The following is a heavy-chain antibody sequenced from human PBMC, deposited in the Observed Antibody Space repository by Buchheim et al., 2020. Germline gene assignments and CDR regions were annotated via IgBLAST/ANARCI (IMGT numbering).Heavy chain of an antibody. CDR2: INPSGGST. J-gene: IGHJ4*02. D-gene: IGHD2-21*02. CDR3: ARAPYCGGDCYSGYFDY. V-gene: IGHV1-46*01. Sequence: QVQLVQSGAEVKKPGASVKVSCKASGYTFTSYYMHWVRQAPGQGLEWMGIINPSGGSTSYAQKFQGRVTMTRDTSMSTVYMELSSLRSEDTAVYYCARAPYCGGDCYSGYFDYWGQGTL. CDR1: GYTFTSYY.